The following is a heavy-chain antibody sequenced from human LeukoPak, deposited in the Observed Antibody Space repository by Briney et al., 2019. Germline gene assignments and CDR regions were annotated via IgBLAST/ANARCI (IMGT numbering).Heavy chain of an antibody. V-gene: IGHV3-74*03. Sequence: GGSLRLSCAASGFNFSSYWMHWVRQAPGKGLVWVSRINSDGSSITYADSVRGRFTISRDNAKKTFYLQMNSLRAEDTAVYYCARAPFGAESLWGQGTLVTVSS. J-gene: IGHJ4*02. CDR3: ARAPFGAESL. CDR1: GFNFSSYW. D-gene: IGHD3-10*01. CDR2: INSDGSSI.